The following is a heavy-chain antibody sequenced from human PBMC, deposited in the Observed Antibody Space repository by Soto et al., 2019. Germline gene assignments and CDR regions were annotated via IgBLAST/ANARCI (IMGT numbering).Heavy chain of an antibody. D-gene: IGHD5-18*01. CDR2: ISGSGGST. CDR1: GFTFSSYA. Sequence: EVQLLESGGGLVQPGGSLRLSCAASGFTFSSYAMSWVRQAPGKGLEWVSAISGSGGSTYYADSVKGRFTISRDNSKNTLYLQMNSLRAEDTAVYYCAKSDGDTAIVVLRGGMDVWGQGTTVTVSS. V-gene: IGHV3-23*01. J-gene: IGHJ6*02. CDR3: AKSDGDTAIVVLRGGMDV.